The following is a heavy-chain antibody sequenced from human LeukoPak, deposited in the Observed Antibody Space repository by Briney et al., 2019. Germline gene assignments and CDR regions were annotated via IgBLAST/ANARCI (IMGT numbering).Heavy chain of an antibody. V-gene: IGHV3-23*01. CDR1: GFTFSSYT. D-gene: IGHD7-27*01. CDR2: ITTSDGNT. CDR3: AKDGGLWVSAHWGDS. J-gene: IGHJ4*02. Sequence: GGSLRLSCAASGFTFSSYTMSWVRQAPGKGLEWVSTITTSDGNTYYADSVKGRYTVSRDNSKNTLFLQMNSLRAEDTAVYYCAKDGGLWVSAHWGDSWGRGTLVTVSS.